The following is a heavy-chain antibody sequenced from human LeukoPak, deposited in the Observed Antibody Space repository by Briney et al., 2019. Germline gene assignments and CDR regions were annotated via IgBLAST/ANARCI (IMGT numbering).Heavy chain of an antibody. J-gene: IGHJ4*02. D-gene: IGHD5-12*01. CDR3: ARGRSTGYPYYFEY. CDR1: VYTFTSYD. V-gene: IGHV1-8*03. CDR2: MNPNSGST. Sequence: ASVKVSFKASVYTFTSYDINWVRQATGQGLEWMGWMNPNSGSTGYAQKFQGRVTITRNTSISTAYMELSGLRSEDTAVYYCARGRSTGYPYYFEYWGQGTLVTVSS.